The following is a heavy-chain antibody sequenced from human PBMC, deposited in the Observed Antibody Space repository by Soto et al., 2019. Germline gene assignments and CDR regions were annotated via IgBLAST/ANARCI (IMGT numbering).Heavy chain of an antibody. Sequence: GGSLRLSCAASGFTFSNAWMSWVRQAPGKGLEWVGRIKSKTDGGTTDYAAPVKGRFTISRDDSKNTLYLQMNSLKTEDTAVYYCTPDLPRIVGDIYYYYGMDVWGQGTTVTVSS. CDR2: IKSKTDGGTT. J-gene: IGHJ6*02. CDR3: TPDLPRIVGDIYYYYGMDV. CDR1: GFTFSNAW. V-gene: IGHV3-15*01. D-gene: IGHD1-26*01.